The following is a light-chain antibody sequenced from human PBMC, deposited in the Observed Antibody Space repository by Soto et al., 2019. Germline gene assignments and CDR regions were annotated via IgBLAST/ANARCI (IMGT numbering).Light chain of an antibody. J-gene: IGKJ5*01. CDR3: QQYYSYPIT. V-gene: IGKV1-8*01. Sequence: AIRMTQSPSSLSASTGDRVTITCRASQGISSYLAWYQQKPGKAPKLLIYAESTLQSVVPSRFSGSGSGTDFTLTISCLQSEDFSTYYCQQYYSYPITFGQGTRLEIK. CDR2: AES. CDR1: QGISSY.